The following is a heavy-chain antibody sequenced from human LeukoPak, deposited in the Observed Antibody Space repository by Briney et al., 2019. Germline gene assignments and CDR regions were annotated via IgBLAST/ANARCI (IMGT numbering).Heavy chain of an antibody. CDR1: GGSFSGYY. Sequence: SETLSLTCAVYGGSFSGYYWSWIRQPPGKGLEWIGEINHRGSTNYNPSLKSRVTMSVDTSKNQFSLKLSSVTAADTAVYYCARVGNWNGVNWFDPWGQGTLVTVSS. J-gene: IGHJ5*02. D-gene: IGHD1-1*01. V-gene: IGHV4-34*01. CDR2: INHRGST. CDR3: ARVGNWNGVNWFDP.